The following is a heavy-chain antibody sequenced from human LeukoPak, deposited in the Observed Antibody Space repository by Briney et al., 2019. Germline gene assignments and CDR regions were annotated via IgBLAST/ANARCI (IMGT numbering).Heavy chain of an antibody. J-gene: IGHJ4*02. CDR3: ARLSITNSLHLYYFDF. Sequence: GESLKISCKGSGDSFTTYWIGWVRQMPGKGLEWMGIIYPGDSDTRYSPSFQGQVTISADKSISTAYLQWSSLKASDTALYFCARLSITNSLHLYYFDFWGQGTLVTVSS. D-gene: IGHD1-20*01. V-gene: IGHV5-51*01. CDR2: IYPGDSDT. CDR1: GDSFTTYW.